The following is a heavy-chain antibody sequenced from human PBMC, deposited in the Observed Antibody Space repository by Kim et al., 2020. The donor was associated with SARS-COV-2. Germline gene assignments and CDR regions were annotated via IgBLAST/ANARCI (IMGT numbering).Heavy chain of an antibody. Sequence: SETLSLTCPVYGGSFSGYSWSWIRQPPGKGLEWLGEINHSGSTNYNPSLRSRVTISVDTSKNQFSLKLSSVTAAGTAVYYCARAGRQWLVRPMFYYFDYWGKGTLVTVSS. D-gene: IGHD6-19*01. CDR3: ARAGRQWLVRPMFYYFDY. CDR1: GGSFSGYS. J-gene: IGHJ4*02. V-gene: IGHV4-34*01. CDR2: INHSGST.